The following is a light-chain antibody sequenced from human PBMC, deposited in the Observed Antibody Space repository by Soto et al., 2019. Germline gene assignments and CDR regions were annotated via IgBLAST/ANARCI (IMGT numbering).Light chain of an antibody. Sequence: DIQLTQSPSSLSASVGDRVTITCRASQSISSYLNWYQQKPGKAPRLLIYAASSLQSGVPSRFSGSGSGTDFTLTISSLQPEDFASYYCHQYYSTPCTFGPGTKVDIK. V-gene: IGKV1-39*01. CDR3: HQYYSTPCT. CDR1: QSISSY. J-gene: IGKJ3*01. CDR2: AAS.